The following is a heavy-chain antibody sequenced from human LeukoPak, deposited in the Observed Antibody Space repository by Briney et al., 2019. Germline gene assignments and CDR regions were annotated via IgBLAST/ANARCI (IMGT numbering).Heavy chain of an antibody. J-gene: IGHJ4*02. Sequence: SETLCLTCTVSGGSISSYYWSWIRQPPGKGLEWVGYIYYSGSTNYNPSLKSRVIISVDTSKNQFSLKLSSVTAADTAVYYCARAGVATSFDYFDYWGQGTLVTVSS. D-gene: IGHD5-12*01. CDR3: ARAGVATSFDYFDY. V-gene: IGHV4-59*01. CDR1: GGSISSYY. CDR2: IYYSGST.